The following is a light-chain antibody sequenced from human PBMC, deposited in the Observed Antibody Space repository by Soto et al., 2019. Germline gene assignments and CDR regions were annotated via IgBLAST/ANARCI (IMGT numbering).Light chain of an antibody. V-gene: IGKV3-15*01. Sequence: EVMLIQSPATLSMSPGERATLSCRASETVATNLAWYQQKPGQAPTLLISGASTRAAGISDRFRGGGSGTEFTLTITRLRSEDSGTYYCQKYFEWPPMTFGQGTKVDIK. CDR1: ETVATN. J-gene: IGKJ1*01. CDR2: GAS. CDR3: QKYFEWPPMT.